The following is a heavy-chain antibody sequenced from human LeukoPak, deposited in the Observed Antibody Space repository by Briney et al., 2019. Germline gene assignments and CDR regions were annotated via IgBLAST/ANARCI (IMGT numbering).Heavy chain of an antibody. J-gene: IGHJ4*02. CDR1: GFTFSFYW. CDR2: INNDGRST. D-gene: IGHD2-15*01. CDR3: AIDNEYCTGGTCRLDY. V-gene: IGHV3-74*01. Sequence: PGGSLRLSCASSGFTFSFYWMHWVRQAPGKGLVWVSRINNDGRSTSYAGSVKGRFTISRDNAKNTLYLQMNSLRAEDTAVYYCAIDNEYCTGGTCRLDYWGQGALVTVSS.